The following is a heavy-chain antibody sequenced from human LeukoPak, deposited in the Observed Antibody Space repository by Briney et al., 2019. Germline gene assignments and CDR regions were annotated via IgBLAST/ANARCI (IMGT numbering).Heavy chain of an antibody. Sequence: SETLSLTCTVSGGSISSSSYYWGWIRQPPGKGLEWIGSIYYSGSTYYNPSLKSRVTISVDTSKNHFSLKLSSVTAADTAVYYCARVSGNWFDPWGQGTLVTVSS. D-gene: IGHD3-10*01. V-gene: IGHV4-39*02. CDR1: GGSISSSSYY. CDR2: IYYSGST. CDR3: ARVSGNWFDP. J-gene: IGHJ5*02.